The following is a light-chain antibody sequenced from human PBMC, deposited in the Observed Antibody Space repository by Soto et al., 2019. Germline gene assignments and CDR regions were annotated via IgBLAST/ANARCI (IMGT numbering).Light chain of an antibody. Sequence: EVVLTQSPGTLSLSPGERATLSCRASESVSSSFLTWHQQKPGQAPRLLIYRTSNRVTGIPDRFSGSGSGTDFTLTISRLEPEDFAVYFCQHYGNSLWTFGQGTKVDIK. CDR1: ESVSSSF. CDR2: RTS. CDR3: QHYGNSLWT. J-gene: IGKJ1*01. V-gene: IGKV3-20*01.